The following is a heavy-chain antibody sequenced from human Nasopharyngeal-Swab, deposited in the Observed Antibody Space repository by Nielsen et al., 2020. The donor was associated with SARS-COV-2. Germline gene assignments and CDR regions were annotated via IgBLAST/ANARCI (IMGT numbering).Heavy chain of an antibody. CDR2: ISGSGGST. J-gene: IGHJ4*02. CDR3: ANSVQIGMMDN. V-gene: IGHV3-23*01. CDR1: GFTFSSYA. Sequence: GESLKISCAASGFTFSSYAMSWVRQAPGKGLEWVSAISGSGGSTYYADSVKGRFTISRDNSKNTLYLQMNSLRAEDTAVYYCANSVQIGMMDNWGQGTLVTVSS. D-gene: IGHD3-16*01.